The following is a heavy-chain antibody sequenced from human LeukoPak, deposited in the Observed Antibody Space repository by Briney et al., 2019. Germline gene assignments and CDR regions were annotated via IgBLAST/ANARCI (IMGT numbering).Heavy chain of an antibody. CDR3: ATYGDYGNY. CDR1: GFTFSNYW. J-gene: IGHJ4*02. CDR2: INPDGSTT. Sequence: GGSLRLSCAASGFTFSNYWMHWVRQDPGKGLVWVSFINPDGSTTNYADSVKGRFTISRDNAKNALYLQMNSLRAEDTAVYYCATYGDYGNYWGQGTLVTVSS. D-gene: IGHD4-17*01. V-gene: IGHV3-74*01.